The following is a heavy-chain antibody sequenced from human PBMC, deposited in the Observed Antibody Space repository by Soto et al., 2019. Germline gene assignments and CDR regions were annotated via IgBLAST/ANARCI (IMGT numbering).Heavy chain of an antibody. CDR3: ARKYRGDYGYYYMDV. CDR2: IYYSGST. D-gene: IGHD4-17*01. V-gene: IGHV4-59*01. CDR1: RGSISSFY. Sequence: PSETLSLTCPVSRGSISSFYYSWVRQPPGKGLEWIGYIYYSGSTNYNPSLKSRVTISADTSKNQFSLKLSSVTAADTAVYYCARKYRGDYGYYYMDVWGKGTTVTVSS. J-gene: IGHJ6*03.